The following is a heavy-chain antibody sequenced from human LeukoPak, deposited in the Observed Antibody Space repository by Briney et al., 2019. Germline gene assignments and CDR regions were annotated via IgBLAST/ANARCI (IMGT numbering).Heavy chain of an antibody. CDR3: ARVTEMATGGFWFDP. J-gene: IGHJ5*02. V-gene: IGHV1-18*01. Sequence: ASVKVSCKASGYTFTSYGISWVRQAPGQGLEWMGWISAYNSNTNYAQKLQGRVTMTTDTSTSTAYMELRSLRSDDTAVYYCARVTEMATGGFWFDPWGQGTLVTVSS. D-gene: IGHD5-24*01. CDR2: ISAYNSNT. CDR1: GYTFTSYG.